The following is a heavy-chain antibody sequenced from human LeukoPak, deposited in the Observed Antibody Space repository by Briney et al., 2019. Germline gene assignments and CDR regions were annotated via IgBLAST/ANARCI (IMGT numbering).Heavy chain of an antibody. CDR1: GGSISSYY. Sequence: PSETLSLTCTVSGGSISSYYWSWIRQPAGKGLEWIGRIYTSGSTNYNPSLKSRVTMSVDTSKNQFSLKLSSVTAADTAVCYCARDQAYYDSSGQFDYWGQGTLVTVSS. V-gene: IGHV4-4*07. CDR3: ARDQAYYDSSGQFDY. J-gene: IGHJ4*02. CDR2: IYTSGST. D-gene: IGHD3-22*01.